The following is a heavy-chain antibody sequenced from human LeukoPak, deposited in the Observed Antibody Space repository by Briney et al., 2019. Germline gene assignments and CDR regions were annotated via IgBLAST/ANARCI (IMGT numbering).Heavy chain of an antibody. CDR2: IYYSGST. CDR3: ARDRGFGEPKGAFDI. V-gene: IGHV4-39*07. D-gene: IGHD3-10*01. J-gene: IGHJ3*02. Sequence: PSETLSLTCIVSGGSISSSSYYWGWLRQPPGKGLEWIGNIYYSGSTYYNPSLKSRVTISVDTSKNQFSLKLSSVTAADTAVYYCARDRGFGEPKGAFDIWGQGTMVTVSS. CDR1: GGSISSSSYY.